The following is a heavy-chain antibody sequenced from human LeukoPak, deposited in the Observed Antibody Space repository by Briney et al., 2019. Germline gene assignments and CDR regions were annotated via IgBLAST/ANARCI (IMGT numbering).Heavy chain of an antibody. CDR1: ESTFSSYP. Sequence: GGSLRLSVQPPESTFSSYPMGWAPQPPGKGLDWAPAISGSGGSTYYADSVKGRFTISRDNSKNTLYLQMNSLRAEDTAVYYCAKGFGYGEDNYFDYWGQGTLVTVSS. D-gene: IGHD4-17*01. V-gene: IGHV3-23*01. CDR2: ISGSGGST. J-gene: IGHJ4*02. CDR3: AKGFGYGEDNYFDY.